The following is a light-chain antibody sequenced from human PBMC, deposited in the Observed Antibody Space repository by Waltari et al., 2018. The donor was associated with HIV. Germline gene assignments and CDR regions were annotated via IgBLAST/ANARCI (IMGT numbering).Light chain of an antibody. J-gene: IGLJ2*01. V-gene: IGLV1-40*01. Sequence: QSVLTPPPSVSGAPGPRVTPSSTGANSTTGTHAVPWYQQFPGTAPPLLIYNTNNRPSGVPDRFSGSKSGTSASLAITGLQAEDEADYYCQSSDNTLSGSVFGGGTKLTVL. CDR3: QSSDNTLSGSV. CDR1: NSTTGTHA. CDR2: NTN.